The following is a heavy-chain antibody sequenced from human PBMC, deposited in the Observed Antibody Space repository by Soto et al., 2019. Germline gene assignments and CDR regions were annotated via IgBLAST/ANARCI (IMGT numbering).Heavy chain of an antibody. Sequence: ASVTVSCKASGYTFTSYGISWVRQAPGQGLEWMGWISAYTDNTNYAQKFQGRVTMTTDTSTRTAYMELRSLRSDDTAVYYCARDGYCSSTSCYQGFSPDYYYYYGMDVWGHGTTVTVSS. J-gene: IGHJ6*02. CDR3: ARDGYCSSTSCYQGFSPDYYYYYGMDV. V-gene: IGHV1-18*01. CDR2: ISAYTDNT. CDR1: GYTFTSYG. D-gene: IGHD2-2*03.